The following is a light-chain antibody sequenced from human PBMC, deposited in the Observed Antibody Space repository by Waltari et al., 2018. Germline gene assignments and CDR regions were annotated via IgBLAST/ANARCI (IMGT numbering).Light chain of an antibody. CDR2: AAS. Sequence: DIQMTQSPSSLSVSVGDRVSITCRASQNIRTYLNWYQQKPGKAPKLLIYAASTLQGWVPSRFSGSGSGTDFTLTISDLHPEDFATYHCQQSINPHPFTFGPGTKLDIK. V-gene: IGKV1-39*01. J-gene: IGKJ3*01. CDR3: QQSINPHPFT. CDR1: QNIRTY.